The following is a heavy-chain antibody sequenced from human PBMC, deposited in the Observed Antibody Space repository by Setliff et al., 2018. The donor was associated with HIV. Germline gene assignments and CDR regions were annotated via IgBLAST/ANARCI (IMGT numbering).Heavy chain of an antibody. D-gene: IGHD2-21*01. Sequence: SETLSLTCSVSTFSMNSYYWGIFRQPPGKGLEWIGCVYYTGSTYYSPSLKSRVSISIDTSKNQFSLRLTSVTAADTAMYYCAKDYIRDGLFDLDYWGQGTPVTV. J-gene: IGHJ4*02. CDR1: TFSMNSYY. V-gene: IGHV4-59*01. CDR3: AKDYIRDGLFDLDY. CDR2: VYYTGST.